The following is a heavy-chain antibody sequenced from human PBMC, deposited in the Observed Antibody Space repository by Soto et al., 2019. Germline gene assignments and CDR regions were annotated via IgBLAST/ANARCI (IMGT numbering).Heavy chain of an antibody. Sequence: ETLSLTCSVSGGSISSRSYYWGWIRQPPGKGLEWIGSIYYSGSTYYSPSLKSRVTISVDTSKNQFSLNLSSVTAADTAVYYCARSSTIRPNFDYWGQGTLVTVSS. V-gene: IGHV4-39*01. J-gene: IGHJ4*02. CDR2: IYYSGST. CDR1: GGSISSRSYY. CDR3: ARSSTIRPNFDY. D-gene: IGHD2-2*01.